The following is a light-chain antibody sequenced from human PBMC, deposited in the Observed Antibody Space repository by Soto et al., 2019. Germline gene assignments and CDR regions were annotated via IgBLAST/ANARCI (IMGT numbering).Light chain of an antibody. CDR2: EVS. Sequence: QSALTQPASVSGSPGQSITISCTGTSSDVGSYNLVSWYQQHPGKAPKLMIYEVSKRPSGVSNRFSGSTSGNTASLTISWLQAEDEDDYYCCSYAGSSTYVFGTGTKLTVL. V-gene: IGLV2-23*02. CDR3: CSYAGSSTYV. CDR1: SSDVGSYNL. J-gene: IGLJ1*01.